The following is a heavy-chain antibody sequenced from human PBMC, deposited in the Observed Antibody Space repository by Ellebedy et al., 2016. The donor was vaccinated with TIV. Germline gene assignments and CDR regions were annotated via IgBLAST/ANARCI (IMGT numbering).Heavy chain of an antibody. V-gene: IGHV3-20*04. CDR2: INWNGGST. D-gene: IGHD3-10*01. Sequence: GESLKISXAASGFTFDDYGMSWVRQAPGKGLEWVSGINWNGGSTGYADSVKGRFTISRDNAKNSLYLQMNSLRAEDTAVYYCARVGDGEYDWGQGTLVTVSS. CDR3: ARVGDGEYD. CDR1: GFTFDDYG. J-gene: IGHJ4*02.